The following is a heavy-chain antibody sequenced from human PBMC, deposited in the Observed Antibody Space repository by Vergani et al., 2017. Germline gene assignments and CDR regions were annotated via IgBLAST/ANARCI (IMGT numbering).Heavy chain of an antibody. CDR3: AKANPLNSGYDYLYYYHAMDV. D-gene: IGHD5-12*01. J-gene: IGHJ6*04. Sequence: EVQLLESGGDLVQPGGSLRLSCAASGFTFNHYAMNWVRQAPGKGLEWVSGISGSGGSTYYAGTVKGRFTMSRDSSKNTLYLQINSLSAGDTAVYYYAKANPLNSGYDYLYYYHAMDVWGKGTTVTVSS. V-gene: IGHV3-23*01. CDR1: GFTFNHYA. CDR2: ISGSGGST.